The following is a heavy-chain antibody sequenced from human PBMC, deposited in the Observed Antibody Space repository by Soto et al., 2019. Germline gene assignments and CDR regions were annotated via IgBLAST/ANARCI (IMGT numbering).Heavy chain of an antibody. V-gene: IGHV4-34*01. CDR1: GGSFSGYY. Sequence: SETLSLTCAVYGGSFSGYYLSWIRQPPGKGLEWIGEINHSGSTNYNPSLKSRVTISVDTSKNQFSLKLSSVTAADTAVYYCARHRGKKFCSGGSCYSLLKGYYYYYMDVWGKGTTVTVSS. CDR2: INHSGST. D-gene: IGHD2-15*01. CDR3: ARHRGKKFCSGGSCYSLLKGYYYYYMDV. J-gene: IGHJ6*03.